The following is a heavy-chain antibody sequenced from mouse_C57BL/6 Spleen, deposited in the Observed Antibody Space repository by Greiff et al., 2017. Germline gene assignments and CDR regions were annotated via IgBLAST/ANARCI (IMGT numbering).Heavy chain of an antibody. D-gene: IGHD2-1*01. CDR1: GYTFTSYW. CDR3: ARVGYGNYYAMDY. CDR2: INPSNGGT. V-gene: IGHV1-53*01. J-gene: IGHJ4*01. Sequence: VQLQQPGTELVKPGASVKLSCKASGYTFTSYWMHWVKQRPGQGLEWIGNINPSNGGTNYNEKFKSKATLTVDKSSSTAYMQLSSLTSEDSAVYYCARVGYGNYYAMDYWGQGTSVTVSS.